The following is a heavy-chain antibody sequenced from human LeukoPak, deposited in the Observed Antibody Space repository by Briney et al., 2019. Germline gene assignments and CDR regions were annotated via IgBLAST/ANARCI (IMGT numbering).Heavy chain of an antibody. Sequence: KSSETLSLICTVSGGSVSSSSYYWGWIRQHPGKGLEWIGSIYYSGSTYYNPSLKSRVTISVDTSKNQFSLKLSSVTAADTAVYYCARPRGYYGSGSSLDVWGQGTTVTVSS. CDR2: IYYSGST. J-gene: IGHJ6*02. D-gene: IGHD3-10*01. CDR1: GGSVSSSSYY. V-gene: IGHV4-39*01. CDR3: ARPRGYYGSGSSLDV.